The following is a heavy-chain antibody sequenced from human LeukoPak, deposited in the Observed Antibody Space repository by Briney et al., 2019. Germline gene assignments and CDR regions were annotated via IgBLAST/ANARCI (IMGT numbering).Heavy chain of an antibody. CDR2: ISAYNANT. CDR3: ARDFYSSPDY. J-gene: IGHJ4*02. V-gene: IGHV1-18*01. D-gene: IGHD6-13*01. Sequence: ASVKVSCKASGYTFTNYGISWVRQAPGQGLEWMGWISAYNANTYYAQKLQGRVTMTTDTSTSTAYMELRSLRSDDTAVYYCARDFYSSPDYWGQGTLVTVPS. CDR1: GYTFTNYG.